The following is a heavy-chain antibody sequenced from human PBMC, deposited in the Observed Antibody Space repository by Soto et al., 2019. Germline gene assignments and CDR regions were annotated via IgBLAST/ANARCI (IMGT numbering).Heavy chain of an antibody. Sequence: PGESLKISCKGSGYSFTSYWIGWVRQMPGKGLEWMGIIYPGDSDTRYSPSFQGQVTISADKSISTAYLQWSSLKASDTAMYYCATTSGTYCGGDCLCYGMDVWGQGTTVTVSS. CDR1: GYSFTSYW. D-gene: IGHD2-21*02. V-gene: IGHV5-51*01. CDR3: ATTSGTYCGGDCLCYGMDV. J-gene: IGHJ6*02. CDR2: IYPGDSDT.